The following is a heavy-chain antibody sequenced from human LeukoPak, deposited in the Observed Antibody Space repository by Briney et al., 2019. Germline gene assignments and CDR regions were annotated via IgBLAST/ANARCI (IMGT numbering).Heavy chain of an antibody. CDR2: INPNSGGT. Sequence: ASVKVSCKAPGYTFTGYYMHWVRQAPGQGLEWMGWINPNSGGTNYAQKFQGRVTMTRDTSISTAYMELSRLRSDDTAVYYCALGKYYDSSGYYGFDYWGQGTLVTVSS. CDR3: ALGKYYDSSGYYGFDY. V-gene: IGHV1-2*02. J-gene: IGHJ4*02. D-gene: IGHD3-22*01. CDR1: GYTFTGYY.